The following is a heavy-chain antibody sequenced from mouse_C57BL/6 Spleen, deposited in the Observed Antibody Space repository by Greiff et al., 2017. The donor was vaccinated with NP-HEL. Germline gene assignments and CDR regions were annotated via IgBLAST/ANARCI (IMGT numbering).Heavy chain of an antibody. CDR1: GYAFSSSW. D-gene: IGHD1-1*01. CDR2: IYPGDGDT. CDR3: ARTYYGSSYVNWYFDV. Sequence: QVQLQQPGPELVKPGASVKISCKASGYAFSSSWMNWVKQRPGKGLEWIGRIYPGDGDTNYNGKFKGKATLTADKSSSTAYMQLSSLTSEDSAVYFCARTYYGSSYVNWYFDVWGTGTTVTVSS. V-gene: IGHV1-82*01. J-gene: IGHJ1*03.